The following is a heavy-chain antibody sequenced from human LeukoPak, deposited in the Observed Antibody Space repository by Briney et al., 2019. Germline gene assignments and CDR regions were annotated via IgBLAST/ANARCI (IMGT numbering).Heavy chain of an antibody. Sequence: SQTLSPTCSVSGGSISSGDYFWSWIRQPPGKGLEWIGYIYRSGSTYYSPSLKSRVSISGDTSKNQFSLKLSSVTAADTAVYYCARANYAYGDYWGQGTLVTVSS. CDR3: ARANYAYGDY. D-gene: IGHD2-2*01. V-gene: IGHV4-30-4*08. J-gene: IGHJ4*02. CDR1: GGSISSGDYF. CDR2: IYRSGST.